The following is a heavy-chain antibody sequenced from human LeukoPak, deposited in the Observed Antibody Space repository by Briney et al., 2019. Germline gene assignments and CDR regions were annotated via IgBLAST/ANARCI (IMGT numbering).Heavy chain of an antibody. Sequence: SETLSLTCAVYGGSFSGYYWSWIRQPPGKGLEWIGEINHSGSTNYNPSLKSRVTISVDTSKNQFSLKLSSVTAADTAVYYCARGSRGTAATDYWGQGTLVTVSS. J-gene: IGHJ4*02. CDR3: ARGSRGTAATDY. V-gene: IGHV4-34*01. CDR2: INHSGST. CDR1: GGSFSGYY. D-gene: IGHD2-15*01.